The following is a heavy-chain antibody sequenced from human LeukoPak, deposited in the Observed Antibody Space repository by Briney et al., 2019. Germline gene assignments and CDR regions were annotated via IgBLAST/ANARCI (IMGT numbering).Heavy chain of an antibody. Sequence: SETLSLTSTLSGGSISSYYWSWIRQPAGKGLEWIGRVFTGGNTYYSPSLKSRVTMSLDTSKNQVSLNLSSVTAADTAVYYCARGVSTIFNPYSYYMDVWGKGTTVTVSS. CDR3: ARGVSTIFNPYSYYMDV. CDR2: VFTGGNT. D-gene: IGHD5/OR15-5a*01. CDR1: GGSISSYY. V-gene: IGHV4-4*07. J-gene: IGHJ6*03.